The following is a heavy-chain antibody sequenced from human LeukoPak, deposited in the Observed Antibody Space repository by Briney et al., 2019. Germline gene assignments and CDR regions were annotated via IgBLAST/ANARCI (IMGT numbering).Heavy chain of an antibody. V-gene: IGHV1-69*04. CDR1: GGTFSSYT. CDR2: IIPILGIA. CDR3: ARDLEMAAYFDY. D-gene: IGHD5-24*01. Sequence: GASVKVSCKAPGGTFSSYTISWVRQAPGQGLEWMGRIIPILGIANYAQKFQGRVTITADKSTSTAYMELSSLRSEDTAVYYCARDLEMAAYFDYWGQGTLVTVPS. J-gene: IGHJ4*02.